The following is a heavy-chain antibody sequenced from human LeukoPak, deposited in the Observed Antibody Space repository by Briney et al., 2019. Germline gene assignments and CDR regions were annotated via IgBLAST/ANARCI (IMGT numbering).Heavy chain of an antibody. V-gene: IGHV1-18*01. D-gene: IGHD2-15*01. J-gene: IGHJ4*02. CDR2: ISAYNGNT. CDR1: GYTFTSYG. CDR3: ARDPRAYIVVVAYYFDY. Sequence: ASVKVSCKASGYTFTSYGISWVRQAPGQGLEWMGWISAYNGNTNYAQKLQGRVTMTTDTSTSTAYMELRSLRSDDTAVYYCARDPRAYIVVVAYYFDYWGQGTLVTVSS.